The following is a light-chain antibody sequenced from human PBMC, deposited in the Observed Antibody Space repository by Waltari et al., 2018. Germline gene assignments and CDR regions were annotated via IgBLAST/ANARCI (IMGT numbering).Light chain of an antibody. CDR2: GVT. V-gene: IGLV2-14*03. J-gene: IGLJ2*01. Sequence: QSALTQPAVVTGSPGQSIIISCTGSNRDIANYDYVSWYQQHPGKAPQLLIHGVTHRPSGVSDRFSGSKSGNTASLTISGLQPEDEAVYVCSSYTSSRTSFGEGTRLTVL. CDR1: NRDIANYDY. CDR3: SSYTSSRTS.